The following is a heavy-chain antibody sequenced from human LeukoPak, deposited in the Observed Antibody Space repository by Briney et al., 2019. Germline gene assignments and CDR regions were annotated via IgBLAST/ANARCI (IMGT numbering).Heavy chain of an antibody. V-gene: IGHV3-48*01. CDR2: ITSSSSSI. CDR3: AKLGLYYDFWSGSDY. CDR1: GFSFSTYS. Sequence: GGSLRLSCAASGFSFSTYSMNWVRQAPGKGLEWVSYITSSSSSIYYADSVKGRFTISRDNSKNTLYLQMNSLRAEDTAVYYCAKLGLYYDFWSGSDYWGQGTLVTVSS. D-gene: IGHD3-3*01. J-gene: IGHJ4*02.